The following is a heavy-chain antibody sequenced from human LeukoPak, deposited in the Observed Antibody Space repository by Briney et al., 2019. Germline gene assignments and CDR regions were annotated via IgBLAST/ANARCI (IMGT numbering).Heavy chain of an antibody. J-gene: IGHJ6*03. D-gene: IGHD2-21*02. CDR2: INPSGGNT. V-gene: IGHV1-46*01. Sequence: ASVKVSCKASGYTFTSYYMHWVRQAPGQGLEWIGIINPSGGNTSYAQKFQGRVTMTRDTSTSTVYMELSSLRSEDTAVYYCAAHCGGDCMGGGGLKQYYYYMDVWGKGTTVTVSS. CDR1: GYTFTSYY. CDR3: AAHCGGDCMGGGGLKQYYYYMDV.